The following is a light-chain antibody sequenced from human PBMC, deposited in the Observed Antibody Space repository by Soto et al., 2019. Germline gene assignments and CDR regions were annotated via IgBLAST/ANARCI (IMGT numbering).Light chain of an antibody. CDR2: DAS. J-gene: IGKJ4*01. V-gene: IGKV3-11*01. CDR1: QSLSSY. CDR3: QQRSNSPPT. Sequence: EIVLTQSPSTLSLSPGERATLTCRASQSLSSYLAWYQQKPGQAPRLLIYDASNRATGIPARFSGSGSGTDFTLTISSLEPEDFAVYYCQQRSNSPPTFGGGTKVAIK.